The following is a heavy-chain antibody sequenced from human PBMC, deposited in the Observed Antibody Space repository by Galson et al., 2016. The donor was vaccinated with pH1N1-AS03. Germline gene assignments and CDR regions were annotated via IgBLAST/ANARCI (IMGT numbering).Heavy chain of an antibody. D-gene: IGHD6-6*01. CDR3: ARMRNPLAFHHYYYMDV. Sequence: KGLEWVSYISNSGSNIYYADSVKGRFTISRDNAKNSLYLQMNSLRAEDTAVYYCARMRNPLAFHHYYYMDVWGKGTTVTVSS. V-gene: IGHV3-48*03. CDR2: ISNSGSNI. J-gene: IGHJ6*03.